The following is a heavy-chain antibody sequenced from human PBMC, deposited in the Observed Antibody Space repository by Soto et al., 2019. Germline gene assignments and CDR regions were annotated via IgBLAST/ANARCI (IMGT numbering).Heavy chain of an antibody. CDR3: AKVERYYYDSSGYYSAPLF. CDR1: GFTLSSYA. V-gene: IGHV3-23*01. Sequence: EVQLLESGGGLVQPGGSLRLSCAASGFTLSSYAMSWVRQAPGKGLEWVSAISGSGGTTYYADSVKGRFSISRDTSKTTLYLQMKRLRAADTAVYYCAKVERYYYDSSGYYSAPLFWGQGTLVTVSS. CDR2: ISGSGGTT. D-gene: IGHD3-22*01. J-gene: IGHJ4*02.